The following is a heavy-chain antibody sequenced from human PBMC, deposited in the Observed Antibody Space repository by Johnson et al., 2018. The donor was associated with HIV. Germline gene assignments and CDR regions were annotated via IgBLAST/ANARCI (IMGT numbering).Heavy chain of an antibody. D-gene: IGHD6-13*01. CDR1: GFTFSTYS. Sequence: QVQLVESGGGVVQPGRSLRLSCAASGFTFSTYSMHWVRQAPGKGLEWVAVISYDGNKKYNADSVKGRFTISRDNSKNTLYLQMNSLRLEDTAVYYCAREGAYGSRWGAFDIGGQGTMVTVSS. CDR3: AREGAYGSRWGAFDI. J-gene: IGHJ3*02. V-gene: IGHV3-30*04. CDR2: ISYDGNKK.